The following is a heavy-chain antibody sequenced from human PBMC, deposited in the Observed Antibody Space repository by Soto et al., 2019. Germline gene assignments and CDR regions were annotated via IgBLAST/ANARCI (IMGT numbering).Heavy chain of an antibody. CDR2: FRESGGTT. CDR3: TKDSHWAIISPTHDY. CDR1: GLSFSSSA. V-gene: IGHV3-23*01. Sequence: VQLCDSGEGLVQPGGTLRLSCAASGLSFSSSAMSWVRQAPGKRLVWVSTFRESGGTTSYADSVKGRFTISRDTFNNMLFLQMNSLRAEDTATYYCTKDSHWAIISPTHDYWGQGTLVTVSS. D-gene: IGHD2-2*01. J-gene: IGHJ4*02.